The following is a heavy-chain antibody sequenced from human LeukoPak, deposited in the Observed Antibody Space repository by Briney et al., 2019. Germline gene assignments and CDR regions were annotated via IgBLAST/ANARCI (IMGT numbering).Heavy chain of an antibody. J-gene: IGHJ4*02. Sequence: SETLSLTCTVSGGSISSYYWSWIRQPAGKGLEWIGRIYTSGSTNYNPSLKSRVTMSIDTSKNQFSLKLSSVTAADTAIYYCARGPMRYCTSTNCYNFDYWGQGTLVTVSS. D-gene: IGHD2-2*02. V-gene: IGHV4-4*07. CDR1: GGSISSYY. CDR2: IYTSGST. CDR3: ARGPMRYCTSTNCYNFDY.